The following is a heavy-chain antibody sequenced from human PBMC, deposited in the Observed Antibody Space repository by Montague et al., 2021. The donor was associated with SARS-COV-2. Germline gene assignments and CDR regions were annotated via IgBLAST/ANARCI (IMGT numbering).Heavy chain of an antibody. CDR1: GGSFSSSSYY. V-gene: IGHV4-39*07. D-gene: IGHD3-22*01. J-gene: IGHJ6*02. CDR3: ARDTRFAILVVVTRCGLDV. CDR2: LYYTAST. Sequence: SETLSLTCTVSGGSFSSSSYYWVCIRQPPGKGLVWIVSLYYTASTYSYPSLKSRVSIYVYTSKNQFSLKLSSVTAADAAVYYCARDTRFAILVVVTRCGLDVWGQGTSVTVSS.